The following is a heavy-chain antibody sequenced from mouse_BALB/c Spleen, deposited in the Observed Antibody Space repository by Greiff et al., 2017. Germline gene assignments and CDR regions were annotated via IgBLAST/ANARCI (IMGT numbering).Heavy chain of an antibody. J-gene: IGHJ4*01. CDR3: ARGATMITTVYAMDY. CDR1: GFSLTSYG. V-gene: IGHV2-9*02. D-gene: IGHD2-4*01. Sequence: QVQLQQSGPGLVAPSQSLSITCTVSGFSLTSYGVHWVRQPPGKGLEWLGVIWAGGSTNYNSALMSRLSISKDNSKSQVFLKMNSLQTDDTAMYYCARGATMITTVYAMDYWGQGTSVTVSS. CDR2: IWAGGST.